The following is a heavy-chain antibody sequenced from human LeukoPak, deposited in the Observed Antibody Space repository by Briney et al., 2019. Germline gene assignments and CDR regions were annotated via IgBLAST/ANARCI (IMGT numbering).Heavy chain of an antibody. D-gene: IGHD3-3*01. CDR2: IYYSGST. J-gene: IGHJ6*03. V-gene: IGHV4-59*01. Sequence: SSEALSLTCSVSGGSISSYYWNWLRQAPGKGLEWIGYIYYSGSTSYSPSLKSRVTISVVTSKNQFSLNLSSVTAADTAVYYCARVVHYDFWSGSPRDYYYYMDVWGKGTTVTVSS. CDR3: ARVVHYDFWSGSPRDYYYYMDV. CDR1: GGSISSYY.